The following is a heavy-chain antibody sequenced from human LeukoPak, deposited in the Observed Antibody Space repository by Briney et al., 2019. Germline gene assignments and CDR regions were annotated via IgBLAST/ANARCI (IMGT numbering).Heavy chain of an antibody. Sequence: GGSLRLSCAASGFTFSSYVMNWVRQAPGKGLEWVSSISGSGGSAFYADSVKGRFTISRDNAKNSLYLQMNSLRAEDTAVYYCARERVAVAGTGYYFDYWGQGTLVTVSS. CDR2: ISGSGGSA. V-gene: IGHV3-23*01. D-gene: IGHD6-19*01. CDR3: ARERVAVAGTGYYFDY. J-gene: IGHJ4*02. CDR1: GFTFSSYV.